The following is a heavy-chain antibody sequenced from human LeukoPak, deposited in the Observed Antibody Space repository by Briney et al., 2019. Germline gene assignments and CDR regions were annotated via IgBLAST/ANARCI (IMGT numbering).Heavy chain of an antibody. CDR3: ARWFSTFDY. V-gene: IGHV1-46*01. CDR2: INTNSGST. Sequence: ASVKVSCMASGYTFTSYYMHWVRQAPGQGLERMGIINTNSGSTSYAQKFQGRVTINRDTSTSTVYMELSSLRSGVTAVYYWARWFSTFDYWRQGTLVTV. J-gene: IGHJ4*01. CDR1: GYTFTSYY. D-gene: IGHD3-22*01.